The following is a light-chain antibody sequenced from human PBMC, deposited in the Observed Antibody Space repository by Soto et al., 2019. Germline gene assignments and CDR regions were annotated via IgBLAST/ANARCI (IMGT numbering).Light chain of an antibody. CDR1: RSISGW. CDR3: QQYNSYST. V-gene: IGKV1-5*01. J-gene: IGKJ1*01. Sequence: DIQMTQSPSTLSASVGDRVTITCRASRSISGWLAWYQQKPGKAPKLLIYDVSSLGSGVPSRFSGSGSGTEFTLTISSLQPDDFATYYCQQYNSYSTFGQGTKVEIK. CDR2: DVS.